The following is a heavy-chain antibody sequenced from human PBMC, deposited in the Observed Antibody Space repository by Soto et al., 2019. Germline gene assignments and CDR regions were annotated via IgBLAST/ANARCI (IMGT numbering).Heavy chain of an antibody. CDR2: INAGNGNT. CDR1: GYTFTSYA. J-gene: IGHJ5*02. D-gene: IGHD6-13*01. V-gene: IGHV1-3*01. CDR3: ARDRAAAGTRWFDP. Sequence: ASVKVSCKASGYTFTSYAMHWVRQAPGQRLEWMGWINAGNGNTKYSQKFQGRVTITRDTSASTAYMELSSLRSEDTAVYYCARDRAAAGTRWFDPWGQRTLVTVSS.